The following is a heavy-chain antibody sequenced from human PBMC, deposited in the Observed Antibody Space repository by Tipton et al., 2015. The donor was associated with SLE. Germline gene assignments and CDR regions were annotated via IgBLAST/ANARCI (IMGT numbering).Heavy chain of an antibody. J-gene: IGHJ4*02. Sequence: GLVKPSQTLSLTCAISGDSVSRNSATWYWIRQSPSRGLEWLGRTYYRSKWYNDYAVSVTSRITINPDTSKNQFSLQLNSVTPEDTAVYYCAREYEVWASFDYWGQGTLVTVSS. CDR2: TYYRSKWYN. CDR3: AREYEVWASFDY. CDR1: GDSVSRNSAT. D-gene: IGHD3-16*01. V-gene: IGHV6-1*01.